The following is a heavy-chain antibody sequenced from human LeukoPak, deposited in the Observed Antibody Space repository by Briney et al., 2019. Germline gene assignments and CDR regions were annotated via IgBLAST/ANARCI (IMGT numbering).Heavy chain of an antibody. D-gene: IGHD3-3*01. CDR2: IWYDGSNK. CDR1: GFTFSSYG. V-gene: IGHV3-33*01. J-gene: IGHJ4*02. CDR3: ARVVLYYDFWSAYFHD. Sequence: GGSLRLSCAASGFTFSSYGMHCVRQAPGKGLEWVAVIWYDGSNKYYADSVKGRFTISRDNSKNTLYLQMNSLRAEDTAVYYCARVVLYYDFWSAYFHDWGQGTLVTVSS.